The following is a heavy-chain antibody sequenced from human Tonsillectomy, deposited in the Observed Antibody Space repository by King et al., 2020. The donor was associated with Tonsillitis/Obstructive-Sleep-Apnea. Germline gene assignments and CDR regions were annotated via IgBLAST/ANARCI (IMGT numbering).Heavy chain of an antibody. CDR3: AKDEMQLCSSTSCYLIDY. Sequence: VQLVESGGGVVQPGRSLRLSCAASGFTFNMYGMHWVRQAPGKGLEWLAVISYDGSNKYYADSVKSRFTISRDNSKSTLDLLLNSLRTEDTAVYYCAKDEMQLCSSTSCYLIDYWGQGTLVTVSS. CDR1: GFTFNMYG. CDR2: ISYDGSNK. V-gene: IGHV3-30*18. J-gene: IGHJ4*02. D-gene: IGHD2-2*01.